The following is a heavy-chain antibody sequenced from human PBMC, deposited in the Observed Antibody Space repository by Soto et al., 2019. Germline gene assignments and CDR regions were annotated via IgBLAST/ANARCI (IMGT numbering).Heavy chain of an antibody. D-gene: IGHD6-19*01. Sequence: QITLKESGPTLVKPTQTLTLTCTFSGFSLSTSGVGVGWIRQPPGKALEWLALIYWDDDNRYSPSLKSRLTIPKDTSKNQVVLTMTNMDPVDTATYYCAHRYAEYSSGWAFDYWGQGTLVTVSS. CDR3: AHRYAEYSSGWAFDY. CDR1: GFSLSTSGVG. CDR2: IYWDDDN. V-gene: IGHV2-5*02. J-gene: IGHJ4*02.